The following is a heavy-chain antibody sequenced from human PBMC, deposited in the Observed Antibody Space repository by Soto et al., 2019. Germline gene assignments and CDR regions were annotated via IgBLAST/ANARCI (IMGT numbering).Heavy chain of an antibody. D-gene: IGHD5-18*01. J-gene: IGHJ6*02. CDR1: GFTFSSYA. Sequence: EVKLLDSGGGLVQTGGSLRLSCAASGFTFSSYAMGWVRQAPGKGLDWVSVISGSGGITYSADSGKGRFTISRDNSKNILYLQMNSLRAEDTAVYYCAKGIPDTGGYYYYSMDVWGQGTAVTVSS. CDR2: ISGSGGIT. CDR3: AKGIPDTGGYYYYSMDV. V-gene: IGHV3-23*01.